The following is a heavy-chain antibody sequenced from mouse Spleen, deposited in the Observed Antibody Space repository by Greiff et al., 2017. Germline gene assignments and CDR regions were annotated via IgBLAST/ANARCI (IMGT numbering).Heavy chain of an antibody. Sequence: QVQLKQPGAELVKPGASVKLSCKASGYTFTSYWMHWVKQRPGRGLEWIGRIDPNSGGTKYNEKFKSKATLTVDKPSSTAYMQLSSLTSEDSAVYYCARDYDGSYPYWYFDVWGAGTTVTVSS. D-gene: IGHD1-1*01. CDR1: GYTFTSYW. J-gene: IGHJ1*01. CDR2: IDPNSGGT. V-gene: IGHV1-72*01. CDR3: ARDYDGSYPYWYFDV.